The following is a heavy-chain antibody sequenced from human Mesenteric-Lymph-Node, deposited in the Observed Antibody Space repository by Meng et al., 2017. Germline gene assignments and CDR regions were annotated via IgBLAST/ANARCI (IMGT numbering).Heavy chain of an antibody. J-gene: IGHJ5*02. CDR2: MNPNSGNT. CDR3: ARGLGVVGAGVDP. V-gene: IGHV1-8*02. D-gene: IGHD1-26*01. Sequence: ASVKVSCKASGYTFTGYYMHWVRQAPGQGLEWMGWMNPNSGNTGYAQKFQGRVTMTRNTSISTAYMELSSLRSEDTAVYYCARGLGVVGAGVDPWGQGTLVTVSS. CDR1: GYTFTGYY.